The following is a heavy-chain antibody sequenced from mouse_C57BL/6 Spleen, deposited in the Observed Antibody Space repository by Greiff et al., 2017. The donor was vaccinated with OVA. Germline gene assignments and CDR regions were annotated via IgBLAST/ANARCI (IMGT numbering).Heavy chain of an antibody. D-gene: IGHD2-4*01. J-gene: IGHJ4*01. CDR3: ANLYYDYDVWYAMDY. CDR2: INPSNGGT. CDR1: GYTFTSYW. V-gene: IGHV1-53*01. Sequence: QVQLQQPGTELVKPGASVKLSCKASGYTFTSYWMHWVKQRPGQGLEWIGNINPSNGGTNYNEKFKSKATLTVAKSSRTSYMQLSSLTSEDSAVYYCANLYYDYDVWYAMDYWGQGTSVTVSS.